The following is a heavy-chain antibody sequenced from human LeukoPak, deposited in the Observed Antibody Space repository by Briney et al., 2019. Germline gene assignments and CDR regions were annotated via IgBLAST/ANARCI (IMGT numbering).Heavy chain of an antibody. J-gene: IGHJ3*02. V-gene: IGHV4-61*08. D-gene: IGHD4-23*01. CDR3: ARITYGDNHFDI. CDR1: GGSISSGDYY. CDR2: IYYSGST. Sequence: SETLSLTCTVSGGSISSGDYYWSWTRQPPGKGLEWIGYIYYSGSTNYNPSLKSRVTISVDTSKNQFSLKLNSVTAADTAVYYCARITYGDNHFDIWGQGTMVTVSS.